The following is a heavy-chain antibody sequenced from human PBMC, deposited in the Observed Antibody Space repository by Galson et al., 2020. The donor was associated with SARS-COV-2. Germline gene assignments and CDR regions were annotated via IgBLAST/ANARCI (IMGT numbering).Heavy chain of an antibody. CDR1: GGSISSYY. CDR2: IYYSGST. CDR3: ARQSFTLDRGVTITNGYMDV. V-gene: IGHV4-59*01. Sequence: SETLSLTCTVSGGSISSYYWSWIRQPPGKGLEWIGYIYYSGSTNYNPSLKSRVTMSVDTSKKQFSLKLSSVTAADTAVYYCARQSFTLDRGVTITNGYMDVWGKGTTVTVSS. D-gene: IGHD3-10*01. J-gene: IGHJ6*03.